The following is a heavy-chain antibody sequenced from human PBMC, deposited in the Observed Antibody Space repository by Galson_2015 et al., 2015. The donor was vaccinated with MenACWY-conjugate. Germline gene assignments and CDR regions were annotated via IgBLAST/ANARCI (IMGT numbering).Heavy chain of an antibody. CDR1: GFTFSTYW. D-gene: IGHD5-12*01. Sequence: SLRLSCAASGFTFSTYWMSWVRQAPGKGLEWVANIKQDGSEKYYVDSVKGRFTISRDNAKDSLYLQMNSPRAEDTAVYYCARDAKRSGFDPDFDYWGQGTLVTVSS. J-gene: IGHJ4*02. CDR3: ARDAKRSGFDPDFDY. CDR2: IKQDGSEK. V-gene: IGHV3-7*03.